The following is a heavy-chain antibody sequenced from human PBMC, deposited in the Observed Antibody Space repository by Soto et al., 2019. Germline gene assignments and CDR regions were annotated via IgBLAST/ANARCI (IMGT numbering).Heavy chain of an antibody. Sequence: EVQLLESGGGLVQRGGSLRLTCAASGFTFDAYAMSWVRQTPGKGLAWVSGITGTGGSTYHADSVKGRFTISRDNSKNTLYLQMNTLRAEDTAVYYCAKEGAGLIIAPDRFDPWGQGTLVSVSS. V-gene: IGHV3-23*01. J-gene: IGHJ5*02. D-gene: IGHD6-13*01. CDR2: ITGTGGST. CDR1: GFTFDAYA. CDR3: AKEGAGLIIAPDRFDP.